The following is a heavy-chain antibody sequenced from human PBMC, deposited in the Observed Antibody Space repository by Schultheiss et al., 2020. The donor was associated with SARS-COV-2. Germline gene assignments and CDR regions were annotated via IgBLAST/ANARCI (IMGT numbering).Heavy chain of an antibody. CDR3: ARRARDYDFWSGYYNYYYCYMDV. V-gene: IGHV5-51*01. Sequence: GESLKISCKGSGYSFTSYWIGWVRQMPGKGLEWMGIIYPGDSDTRYSPSFQGQVTISADKSISTAYLQWSSLKASDTAMYYCARRARDYDFWSGYYNYYYCYMDVWGKGTTVTVAS. CDR1: GYSFTSYW. D-gene: IGHD3-3*01. CDR2: IYPGDSDT. J-gene: IGHJ6*03.